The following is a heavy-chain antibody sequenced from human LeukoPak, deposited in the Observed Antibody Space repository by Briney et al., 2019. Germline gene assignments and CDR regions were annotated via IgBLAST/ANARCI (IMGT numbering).Heavy chain of an antibody. D-gene: IGHD5-18*01. CDR3: ARDLGYAFDY. CDR1: GFTFSSYW. J-gene: IGHJ4*02. Sequence: GGSLRLSCTASGFTFSSYWMNWVRQAPGKGLEWVANIKQDGSEKYYVDSVKGRFTISRDNAKNTVYLQMNSLRAEDTAVYYCARDLGYAFDYWGQGTLVTVSS. V-gene: IGHV3-7*01. CDR2: IKQDGSEK.